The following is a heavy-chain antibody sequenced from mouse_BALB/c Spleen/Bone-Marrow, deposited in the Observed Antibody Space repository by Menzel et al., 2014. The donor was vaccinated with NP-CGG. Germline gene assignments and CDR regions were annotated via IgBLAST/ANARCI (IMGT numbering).Heavy chain of an antibody. D-gene: IGHD3-1*01. Sequence: QVQLQQSGAELVKPGTSVKLSCKASGYNLTSYWINWVKLRPGQGLEWIGDIYPGSGSTNYNEKFKSKATLAVDTSSSTAYMQLSSPASEDSALYYCARFSQLGLLAYWGQGTLVTVSA. V-gene: IGHV1-55*01. CDR2: IYPGSGST. CDR3: ARFSQLGLLAY. J-gene: IGHJ3*01. CDR1: GYNLTSYW.